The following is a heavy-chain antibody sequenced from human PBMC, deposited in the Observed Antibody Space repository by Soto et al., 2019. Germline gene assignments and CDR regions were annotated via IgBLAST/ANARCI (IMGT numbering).Heavy chain of an antibody. CDR3: AKYGDYSGHFDY. J-gene: IGHJ4*02. CDR2: ISYDGSNK. CDR1: GFTFSSYA. Sequence: QVQLVESGGGVVQPGGSLRLSCAASGFTFSSYAMHWVRQAPGKGLEWVAVISYDGSNKYYADSVKGRFTISRDNSKNTLYLQMNSLRAEDTAVYYCAKYGDYSGHFDYWGQGTLVTVSS. D-gene: IGHD4-17*01. V-gene: IGHV3-30-3*02.